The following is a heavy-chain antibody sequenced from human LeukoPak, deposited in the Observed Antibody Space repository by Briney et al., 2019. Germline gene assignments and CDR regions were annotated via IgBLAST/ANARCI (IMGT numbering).Heavy chain of an antibody. J-gene: IGHJ4*02. V-gene: IGHV3-66*04. CDR3: AGQDYGGNAGGFVH. D-gene: IGHD4-23*01. CDR2: IYSGGST. Sequence: PGGSLRLSCAASGFTVSSNYMSWVGQAPGKGLEWVSGIYSGGSTYYADSVKGRFTISRDNSENTVYFQMNNLRAEDTAVYYCAGQDYGGNAGGFVHWGQGTLVTGSS. CDR1: GFTVSSNY.